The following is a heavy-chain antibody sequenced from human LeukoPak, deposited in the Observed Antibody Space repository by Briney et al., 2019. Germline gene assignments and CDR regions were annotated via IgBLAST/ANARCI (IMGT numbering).Heavy chain of an antibody. CDR2: IWYDGSNK. D-gene: IGHD2-15*01. CDR3: ARDKFAGCSGGSCYSRTRNWFDP. V-gene: IGHV3-33*01. Sequence: GRSLRLSCAASGFTFSSYGMYWVRQAPGKGLEWVAVIWYDGSNKYYADSVKGRFTISRDNSKNTLYLQMNSLRAEDTAVYYCARDKFAGCSGGSCYSRTRNWFDPWGQGTLVTVSS. J-gene: IGHJ5*02. CDR1: GFTFSSYG.